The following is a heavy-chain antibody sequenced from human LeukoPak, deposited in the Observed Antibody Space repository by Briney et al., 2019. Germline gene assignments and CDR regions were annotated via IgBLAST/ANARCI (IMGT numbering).Heavy chain of an antibody. D-gene: IGHD6-13*01. CDR2: MNPNSGNT. V-gene: IGHV1-8*03. Sequence: ASVKVSCKASGYTFTSYDINWVRQATGQGLEWMGWMNPNSGNTGYAQKFQGRVTITRNTSISTAYMELSSLRSEDTAVYYCARGIAAAGTLFDYWGQGTQVTVSS. J-gene: IGHJ4*02. CDR3: ARGIAAAGTLFDY. CDR1: GYTFTSYD.